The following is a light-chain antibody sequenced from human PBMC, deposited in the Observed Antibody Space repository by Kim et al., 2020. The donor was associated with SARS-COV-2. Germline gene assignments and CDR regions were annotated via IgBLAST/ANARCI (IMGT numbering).Light chain of an antibody. V-gene: IGLV1-44*01. J-gene: IGLJ3*02. Sequence: GQRVTISCSGSSSNIGRNTVNWYQQLPGTAPNLLIYSNNQRPSGVPDRFSGSKSGTSASLAISGLQSEDEADYYCAAWDDSLNAWVFGGGTQLTVL. CDR3: AAWDDSLNAWV. CDR1: SSNIGRNT. CDR2: SNN.